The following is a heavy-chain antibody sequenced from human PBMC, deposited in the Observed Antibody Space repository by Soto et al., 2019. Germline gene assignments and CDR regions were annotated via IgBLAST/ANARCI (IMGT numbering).Heavy chain of an antibody. J-gene: IGHJ4*02. Sequence: GESLKISCKGSGYSFTSYWISWVRQMPGKGLEWMGRIDPSDSYTNYSPSFQGHVTISADKSISTAYLQCSSLKASDTAMYYCARHPHGDSSLYYFDYWGQGTMVTVSS. CDR3: ARHPHGDSSLYYFDY. CDR2: IDPSDSYT. CDR1: GYSFTSYW. D-gene: IGHD6-13*01. V-gene: IGHV5-10-1*01.